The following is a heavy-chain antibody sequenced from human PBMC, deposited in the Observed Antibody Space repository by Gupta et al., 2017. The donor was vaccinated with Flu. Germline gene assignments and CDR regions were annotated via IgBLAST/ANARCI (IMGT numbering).Heavy chain of an antibody. CDR3: ARGRTGDGDAFDS. CDR2: ISSGSDVI. J-gene: IGHJ4*02. V-gene: IGHV3-48*01. D-gene: IGHD4-17*01. Sequence: RQVPGKWLEWLSYISSGSDVIFYRDSVKGRVTISRDNDGNSLYLQLNSLRAEDTAVYYCARGRTGDGDAFDSWGQGTLVTGSS.